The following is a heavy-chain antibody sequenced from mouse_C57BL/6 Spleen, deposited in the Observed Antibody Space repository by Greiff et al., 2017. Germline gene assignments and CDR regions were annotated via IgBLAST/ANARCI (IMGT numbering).Heavy chain of an antibody. V-gene: IGHV5-17*01. CDR2: ISSGSSTI. CDR1: GFTFSDYG. CDR3: ARPSNDYYAMDY. J-gene: IGHJ4*01. Sequence: DVMLVESGGGLVKPGGSLKLSCAASGFTFSDYGMHWVRQAPEKGLEWVAYISSGSSTIYYADTVKGRFTISRDNAKNTLFLQMTSLRSEDTAMYYCARPSNDYYAMDYWGQGTSVTVSS. D-gene: IGHD2-5*01.